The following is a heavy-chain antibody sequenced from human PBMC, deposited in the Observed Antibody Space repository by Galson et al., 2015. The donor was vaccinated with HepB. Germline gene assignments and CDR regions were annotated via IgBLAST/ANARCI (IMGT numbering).Heavy chain of an antibody. V-gene: IGHV3-7*01. D-gene: IGHD3-22*01. Sequence: SLRLSCAASGFTFSSYWMSWVRQAPGKGLEWVANIKQDGSEKYYVDSVKSRFTISRDNAKNSLYLQMNSLRAEDTAVYYCAREAVVITPILGYWGQGTLVTVSS. CDR2: IKQDGSEK. J-gene: IGHJ4*02. CDR3: AREAVVITPILGY. CDR1: GFTFSSYW.